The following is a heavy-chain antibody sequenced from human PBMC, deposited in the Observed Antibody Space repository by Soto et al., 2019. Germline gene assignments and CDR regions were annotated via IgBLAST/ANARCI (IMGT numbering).Heavy chain of an antibody. CDR3: ARVLFGRGNWFDP. CDR2: IYYSGST. V-gene: IGHV4-61*01. J-gene: IGHJ5*02. CDR1: GGSISSSSYY. D-gene: IGHD3-3*01. Sequence: SETLSLTCTVSGGSISSSSYYWSWIRQPPGKGLEWIGYIYYSGSTNYNPSLKSRVTISVDTSKNQFSLKLSSVTAADTAVYYCARVLFGRGNWFDPWGQGTLVTVSS.